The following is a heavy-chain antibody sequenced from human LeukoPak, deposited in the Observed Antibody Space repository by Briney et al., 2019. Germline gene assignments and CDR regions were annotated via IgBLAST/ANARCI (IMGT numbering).Heavy chain of an antibody. D-gene: IGHD3-22*01. V-gene: IGHV4-39*01. CDR2: IYYSGST. CDR1: GGSISSYY. J-gene: IGHJ3*02. CDR3: ARLPVSDYYDSSGYYYAPGAFDI. Sequence: ETLSLTCTVSGGSISSYYWGWIRQPPGKGLEWIGSIYYSGSTYYNPSLKSRVTISVDTSKNQFSLKLSSVTAADTAVYYCARLPVSDYYDSSGYYYAPGAFDIWGQGTMVTVSS.